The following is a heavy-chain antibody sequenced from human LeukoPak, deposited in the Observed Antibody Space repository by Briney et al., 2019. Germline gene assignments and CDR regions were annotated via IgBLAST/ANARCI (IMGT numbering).Heavy chain of an antibody. V-gene: IGHV4-30-4*08. CDR1: GGSISSYY. CDR2: IYYSEST. CDR3: ARGSDYDSSGYYYCDY. Sequence: KSSETLSLTCTVSGGSISSYYWSWIRQPPGKGLEWIGYIYYSESTYYNPSLKSRVTISVDTSKNQFSLKLSSVTAADTAVYYCARGSDYDSSGYYYCDYWGQGTLVTVSS. D-gene: IGHD3-22*01. J-gene: IGHJ4*02.